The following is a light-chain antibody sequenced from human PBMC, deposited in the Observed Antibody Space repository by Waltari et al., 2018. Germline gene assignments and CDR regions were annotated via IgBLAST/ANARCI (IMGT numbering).Light chain of an antibody. CDR2: DAS. CDR3: HQRSNWPIT. Sequence: EIVLTQSQATLSLSPGERATLSCRASQSVSSSLAWYQQQPGQAPRLLIYDASNPPPGIPARFSGSGSGTDFTLTISSLEPEDFAVYYCHQRSNWPITFGQGTRLEIK. CDR1: QSVSSS. J-gene: IGKJ5*01. V-gene: IGKV3-11*01.